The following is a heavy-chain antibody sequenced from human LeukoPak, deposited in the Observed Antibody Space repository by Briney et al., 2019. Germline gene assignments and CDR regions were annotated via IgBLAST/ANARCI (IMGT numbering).Heavy chain of an antibody. CDR2: IWHDGSEK. D-gene: IGHD6-13*01. Sequence: QTGGSLRLSCAASGFTFSDYYMSWIRQAPGKGLEWVAVIWHDGSEKYYVDSVRGRFAISRDNSKSTLYLQMNSLRAEDTAVYYCARNPSPAVESAATRDSRGYSQRWGQGTLVTVSS. CDR3: ARNPSPAVESAATRDSRGYSQR. V-gene: IGHV3-33*08. J-gene: IGHJ1*01. CDR1: GFTFSDYY.